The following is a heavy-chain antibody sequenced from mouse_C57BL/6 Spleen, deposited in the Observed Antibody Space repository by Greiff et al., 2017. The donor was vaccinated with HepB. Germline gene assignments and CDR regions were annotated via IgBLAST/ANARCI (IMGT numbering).Heavy chain of an antibody. CDR1: GFNIKNTY. V-gene: IGHV14-3*01. Sequence: EVMLVESVAELVRPGASVKLSCTASGFNIKNTYMHWVKQRPEQGLEWIGRIDPANGNTKYAPKFQGKATITADTSSNTAYLQLSSLTSEDTAIYYCARRMMVTTNAMDYWGQGTSVTVSS. D-gene: IGHD2-3*01. CDR3: ARRMMVTTNAMDY. J-gene: IGHJ4*01. CDR2: IDPANGNT.